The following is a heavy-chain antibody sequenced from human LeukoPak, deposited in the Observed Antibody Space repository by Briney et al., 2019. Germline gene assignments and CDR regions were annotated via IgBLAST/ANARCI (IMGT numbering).Heavy chain of an antibody. CDR2: IKQDGSEK. CDR1: GFTFSSYW. J-gene: IGHJ4*02. V-gene: IGHV3-7*01. Sequence: GGSLRLSCAASGFTFSSYWMSWVRQAPGKGLEWVANIKQDGSEKYYVDSVKGRFTISRDNAKNSLYLQMNSLRAEDTAVYYCARDGGSGGSCYFDYWGQGTLVTVSS. CDR3: ARDGGSGGSCYFDY. D-gene: IGHD2-15*01.